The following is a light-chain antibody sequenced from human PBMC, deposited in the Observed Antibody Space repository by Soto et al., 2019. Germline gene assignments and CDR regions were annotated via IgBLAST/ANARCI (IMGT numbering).Light chain of an antibody. CDR3: CSYAGNSALI. V-gene: IGLV2-23*01. CDR2: EAD. CDR1: RSDVGSYNF. Sequence: QSALTQPASVSGSPGQSISISCTGSRSDVGSYNFVSWYQLLPGKAPKLIIYEADMRPSGVSSRFSGSKSGYTASLTISGLQAEDEADYFCCSYAGNSALIFGGGTKLTVL. J-gene: IGLJ2*01.